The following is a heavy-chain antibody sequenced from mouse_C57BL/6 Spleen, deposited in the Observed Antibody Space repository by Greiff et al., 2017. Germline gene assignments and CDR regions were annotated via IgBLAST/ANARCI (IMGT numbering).Heavy chain of an antibody. V-gene: IGHV1-69*01. J-gene: IGHJ2*01. CDR2: IDPSDSYT. Sequence: VKLQQPGAELVMPGASVKLSCKASGYTFTSYWMHWVKQRPGQGLEWIGEIDPSDSYTNYNQKFKGKSTLTVDKSSSTAYMQLSSLTSEDSAVYYCARGGDGGDYWGQGTTLTVSS. CDR1: GYTFTSYW. D-gene: IGHD3-3*01. CDR3: ARGGDGGDY.